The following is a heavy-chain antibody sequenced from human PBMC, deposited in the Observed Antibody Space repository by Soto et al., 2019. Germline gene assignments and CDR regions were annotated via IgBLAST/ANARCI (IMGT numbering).Heavy chain of an antibody. CDR2: IYHSGST. D-gene: IGHD3-10*01. CDR3: ARRYGGAGDY. V-gene: IGHV4-59*08. J-gene: IGHJ4*02. CDR1: GGSISSYY. Sequence: SETLSLTCTVSGGSISSYYWSWIRQPPGKGLEWIGYIYHSGSTNYNPSLKSRVTLSVDTSKNQFSLKLSSVTAADTAVYYCARRYGGAGDYWGKGTLVTVS.